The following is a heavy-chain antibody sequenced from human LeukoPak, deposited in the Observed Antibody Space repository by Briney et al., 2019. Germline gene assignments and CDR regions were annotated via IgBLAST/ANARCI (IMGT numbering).Heavy chain of an antibody. Sequence: PGRSLRLSCAASGSTFDDYAMPWVRQAPGEGLEWVSGISWNSGSIGYADSVKGRFTISRDNAKNSLYLQMNSLRAEDTALYYCAKDISAFGVASYYYYGMDVWGQGTTVTVSS. V-gene: IGHV3-9*01. CDR3: AKDISAFGVASYYYYGMDV. D-gene: IGHD3-3*01. CDR2: ISWNSGSI. J-gene: IGHJ6*02. CDR1: GSTFDDYA.